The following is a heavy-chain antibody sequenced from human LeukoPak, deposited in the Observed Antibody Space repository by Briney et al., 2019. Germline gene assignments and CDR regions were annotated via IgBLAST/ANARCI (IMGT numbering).Heavy chain of an antibody. V-gene: IGHV3-9*01. D-gene: IGHD3-10*01. CDR3: GKDLTYYYGSGSQH. J-gene: IGHJ4*02. CDR2: ISRNSGTI. CDR1: GFIFDDYA. Sequence: GGSLRLSCAASGFIFDDYAMHWVRQAPGKGLEWVSGISRNSGTIGYGDSVKGRFAISRDNAKNSLYLQMNSLRAEDTALYYCGKDLTYYYGSGSQHWGQGTLVTVSS.